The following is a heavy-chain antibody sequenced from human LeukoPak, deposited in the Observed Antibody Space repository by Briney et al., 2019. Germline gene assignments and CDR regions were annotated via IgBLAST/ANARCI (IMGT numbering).Heavy chain of an antibody. CDR2: FYYSGIT. J-gene: IGHJ4*02. V-gene: IGHV4-61*01. CDR1: GGPISSGSYY. Sequence: SETLSLTCTVSGGPISSGSYYWSWIRQPPGKGLEWIGYFYYSGITKYNPSLKSRVTISVDTSKNQFSLKLSSVTAADTAVYYCARVGPYYYGSGSYGFDCWGQGTLVTVSS. D-gene: IGHD3-10*01. CDR3: ARVGPYYYGSGSYGFDC.